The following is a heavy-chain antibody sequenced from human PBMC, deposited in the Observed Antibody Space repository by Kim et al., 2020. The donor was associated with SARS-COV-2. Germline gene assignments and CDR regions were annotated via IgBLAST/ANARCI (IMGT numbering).Heavy chain of an antibody. V-gene: IGHV3-33*06. CDR3: AKEAGLYSGGSSVWFVP. D-gene: IGHD6-19*01. CDR2: IWYDGSNK. Sequence: GGSLRLSCAASGFTFSSYGMHWVRQAPGKGLEWVAVIWYDGSNKYYADSVKGRFTISRDNSKNTLYLQMNSLRAEDTAVYYCAKEAGLYSGGSSVWFVPWGQGTLVTVSS. CDR1: GFTFSSYG. J-gene: IGHJ5*02.